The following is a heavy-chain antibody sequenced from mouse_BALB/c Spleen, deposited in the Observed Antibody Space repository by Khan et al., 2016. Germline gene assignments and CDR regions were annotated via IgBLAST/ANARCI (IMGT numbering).Heavy chain of an antibody. CDR3: ARSTMITTDWFAY. CDR1: GYSFTDYN. V-gene: IGHV1S135*01. D-gene: IGHD2-4*01. CDR2: IDPYNGGT. Sequence: MQLEESGPELVKPGASVKVSCKASGYSFTDYNMYWVKQSHGKSLEWIGYIDPYNGGTNYNQKFKDKATLTVDKSSSTAFMHLNSLTSEDSAVYYCARSTMITTDWFAYWGQGTLVTVSA. J-gene: IGHJ3*01.